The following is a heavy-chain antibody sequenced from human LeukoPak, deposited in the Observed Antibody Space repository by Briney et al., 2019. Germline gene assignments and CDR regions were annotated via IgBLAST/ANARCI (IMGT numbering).Heavy chain of an antibody. J-gene: IGHJ6*03. CDR3: AKVPLRYYYYMDV. CDR2: IRYDGSNK. D-gene: IGHD2-15*01. Sequence: PGGSLRLSCAASGFTFSSYGMHWVRQAPGKGLEWVAFIRYDGSNKYYADSVKGRFTISRDNSKNTLYLQMNSLRAEGTAVYYCAKVPLRYYYYMDVWGKGTTVTVSS. CDR1: GFTFSSYG. V-gene: IGHV3-30*02.